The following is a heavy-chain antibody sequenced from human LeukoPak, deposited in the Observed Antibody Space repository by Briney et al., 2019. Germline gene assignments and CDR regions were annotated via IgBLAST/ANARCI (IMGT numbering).Heavy chain of an antibody. V-gene: IGHV4-34*01. CDR1: GGSFSGYY. Sequence: SETLSLTCAVYGGSFSGYYWSWVRQPPGKGLEWIGEINHSGSTNYNPSLKSRVTISVDTSKNQFSLKLSSVTAADTAVYYCARGSGSNWFDPWGQGTLVTVSS. D-gene: IGHD3-10*01. CDR3: ARGSGSNWFDP. J-gene: IGHJ5*02. CDR2: INHSGST.